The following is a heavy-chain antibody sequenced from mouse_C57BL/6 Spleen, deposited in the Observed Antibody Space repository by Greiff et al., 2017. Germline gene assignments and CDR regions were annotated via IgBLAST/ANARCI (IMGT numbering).Heavy chain of an antibody. CDR3: ARRMGSSYREYYFDY. V-gene: IGHV1-53*01. D-gene: IGHD1-1*01. CDR2: INPSNGGT. CDR1: GYTFTSYW. Sequence: QVQLQQSGTELVKPGASVKLSCKASGYTFTSYWMHWVKQRPGQGLEWIGNINPSNGGTNYNEKFKSKATLTVDKSSSTAYMQLSSLTSEDSAVYYCARRMGSSYREYYFDYWGQGTTLTVSS. J-gene: IGHJ2*01.